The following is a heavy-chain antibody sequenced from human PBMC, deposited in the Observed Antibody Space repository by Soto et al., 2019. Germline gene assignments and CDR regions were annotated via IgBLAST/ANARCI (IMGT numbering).Heavy chain of an antibody. Sequence: QVQLVESGGGVVQPGRSLRLSCAASGFTFSSYGMHWVRQAPGKGLEWVAVIWYDGSNKYYADSVKGRFTISRDNSKNTLYLPMNSLRAEDTAVYYCARANQLGGPTDYWGQGTLVTVSS. CDR2: IWYDGSNK. CDR1: GFTFSSYG. V-gene: IGHV3-33*01. D-gene: IGHD1-1*01. J-gene: IGHJ4*02. CDR3: ARANQLGGPTDY.